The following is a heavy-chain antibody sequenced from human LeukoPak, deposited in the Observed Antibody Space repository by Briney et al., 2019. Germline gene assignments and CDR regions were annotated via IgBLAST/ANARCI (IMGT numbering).Heavy chain of an antibody. D-gene: IGHD3-9*01. CDR1: GFTFSSCV. Sequence: GGSLRLSCAASGFTFSSCVMSWVRQAPGKGLEWVSVIYSGGSTYYADSVKGRFTISRDNSKNTLYLQMNSLRAEDTAVYYCARGSPLIHYDIYYYYGMDVWGQGTTVTVSS. CDR3: ARGSPLIHYDIYYYYGMDV. CDR2: IYSGGST. V-gene: IGHV3-53*01. J-gene: IGHJ6*02.